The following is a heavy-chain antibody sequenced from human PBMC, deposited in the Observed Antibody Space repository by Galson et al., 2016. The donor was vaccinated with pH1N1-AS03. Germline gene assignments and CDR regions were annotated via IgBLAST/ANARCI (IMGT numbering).Heavy chain of an antibody. D-gene: IGHD1-26*01. CDR1: GYIFAVYY. CDR3: ARETIVGASSIDF. Sequence: SVKVSCKASGYIFAVYYIHWVRQAPGQGLEWLGRINPNTGVTNFGQKVQGRVTMTRDTSINTAFMELTRLRSDDTAVYYCARETIVGASSIDFWGQGTPVTVSS. CDR2: INPNTGVT. V-gene: IGHV1-2*06. J-gene: IGHJ4*02.